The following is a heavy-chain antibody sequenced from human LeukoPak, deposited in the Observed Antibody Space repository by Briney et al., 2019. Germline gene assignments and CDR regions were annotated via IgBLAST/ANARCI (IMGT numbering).Heavy chain of an antibody. CDR1: GGTFSSYG. Sequence: GASVKVSCKASGGTFSSYGISWVRQAPGQGLEWMGGIIPIFGTANYAQKFQGRVTITADESTSTAYMELSSLRSEDTAVYYCARTGVNPPAATLYGMDVWGQGTTVTVSS. CDR2: IIPIFGTA. V-gene: IGHV1-69*13. CDR3: ARTGVNPPAATLYGMDV. D-gene: IGHD2-15*01. J-gene: IGHJ6*02.